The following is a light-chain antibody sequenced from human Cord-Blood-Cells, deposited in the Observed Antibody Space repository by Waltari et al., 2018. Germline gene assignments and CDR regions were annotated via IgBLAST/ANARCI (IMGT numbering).Light chain of an antibody. CDR1: QDISNY. V-gene: IGKV1-33*01. CDR2: DAS. CDR3: HQYDNLPYT. Sequence: DIQMTQSPSSLSASVGDRVTITCQASQDISNYLNWYQQKPGKAPKLLIYDASNLETGVPSRCSGSGSGTEFTFTISSLQPEDIATYYCHQYDNLPYTFGQGTKLEIK. J-gene: IGKJ2*01.